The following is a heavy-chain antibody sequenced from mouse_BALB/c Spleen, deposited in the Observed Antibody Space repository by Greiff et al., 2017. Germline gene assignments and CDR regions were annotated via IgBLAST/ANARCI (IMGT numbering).Heavy chain of an antibody. CDR2: ISSGGSYT. Sequence: EVQRVESGGGLVKPGGSLKLSCAASGFTFSSYAMSWVRQSPEKRLEWVAEISSGGSYTYYPDTVTGRFTISRDNAKNTLYLEMSSLRSEDTAMYYCARDGYAMDYWGQGTSVTVSS. J-gene: IGHJ4*01. CDR1: GFTFSSYA. V-gene: IGHV5-9-4*01. CDR3: ARDGYAMDY.